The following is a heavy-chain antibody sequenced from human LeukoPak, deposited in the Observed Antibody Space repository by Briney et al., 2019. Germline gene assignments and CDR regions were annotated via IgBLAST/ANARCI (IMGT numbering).Heavy chain of an antibody. CDR2: FDPEDGET. D-gene: IGHD2-15*01. J-gene: IGHJ4*02. CDR3: ARVGHYCSGGSCYFDY. CDR1: GYTLTELS. Sequence: GASVKVSCKVSGYTLTELSMHWVRQAPGKGLEWMGGFDPEDGETIYAQKFQGRVTMTRDTSTSTVYMELSSLRSEDTAVYYCARVGHYCSGGSCYFDYWGQGTLVTVSS. V-gene: IGHV1-24*01.